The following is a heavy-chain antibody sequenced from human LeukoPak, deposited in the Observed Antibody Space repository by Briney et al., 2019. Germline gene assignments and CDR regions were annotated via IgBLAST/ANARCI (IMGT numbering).Heavy chain of an antibody. D-gene: IGHD4-17*01. CDR1: GVSIITYY. CDR3: ARAYGDLYFVY. V-gene: IGHV4-4*07. J-gene: IGHJ4*02. Sequence: SETQSLTCTVSGVSIITYYWSWIRQPAGKGREWIGRIYSSGRTNYHPSLESRVTMSVDTSKNQFSLNLTSVTAADTAVYYCARAYGDLYFVYWGQGILVTVSS. CDR2: IYSSGRT.